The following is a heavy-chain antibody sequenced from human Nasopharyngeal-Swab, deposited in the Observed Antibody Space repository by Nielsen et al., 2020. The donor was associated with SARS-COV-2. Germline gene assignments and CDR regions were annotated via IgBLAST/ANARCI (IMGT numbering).Heavy chain of an antibody. CDR3: AKDRYFNHFYFDY. V-gene: IGHV3-30*18. CDR1: GFSFSGYG. CDR2: ISYDGSDK. Sequence: SCAASGFSFSGYGMHWVRQAPGKGLEWVALISYDGSDKFYADSVKGRFTISRDNSRNTLYLQMNSLRAEDTAIYYCAKDRYFNHFYFDYWGQGTPVTVSS. J-gene: IGHJ4*02. D-gene: IGHD3-9*01.